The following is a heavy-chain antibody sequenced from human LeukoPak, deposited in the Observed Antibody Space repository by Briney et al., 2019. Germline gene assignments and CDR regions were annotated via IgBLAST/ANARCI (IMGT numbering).Heavy chain of an antibody. V-gene: IGHV3-64*01. Sequence: GGSLRLSCAASGFTFSSYAMHWVRQAPGKGLEYVSAISSNGGSTYYANSVKGRFTISRDNSKNTLYLQMGSLRAEDMAVYYCARETYSSSWSAKFYYYYYMDVWGKGTTVTVSS. CDR2: ISSNGGST. J-gene: IGHJ6*03. CDR3: ARETYSSSWSAKFYYYYYMDV. D-gene: IGHD6-13*01. CDR1: GFTFSSYA.